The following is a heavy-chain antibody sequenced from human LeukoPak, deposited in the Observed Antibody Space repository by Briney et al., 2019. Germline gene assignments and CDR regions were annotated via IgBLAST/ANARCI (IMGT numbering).Heavy chain of an antibody. CDR2: MSYSGST. Sequence: SETLSLTCTVSGASMSSASYSWGWIRQPPGKGLQWIGTMSYSGSTYYNPSLSLKSRVTISVDTSKKQFSLKLSSVTAADTAVYYCASMALPTIAAAGPTTEDAFDIWGQGTMVTVSS. CDR1: GASMSSASYS. J-gene: IGHJ3*02. CDR3: ASMALPTIAAAGPTTEDAFDI. V-gene: IGHV4-39*07. D-gene: IGHD6-13*01.